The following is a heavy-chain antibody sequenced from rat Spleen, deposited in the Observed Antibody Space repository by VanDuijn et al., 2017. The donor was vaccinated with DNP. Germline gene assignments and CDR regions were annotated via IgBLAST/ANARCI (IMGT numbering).Heavy chain of an antibody. CDR2: ISTDGSNS. J-gene: IGHJ3*01. V-gene: IGHV5S23*01. CDR1: GFTFSDSY. Sequence: EVQLVESGGGLVQVGRSLKISCAASGFTFSDSYMAWVRQAPKKGLEWVASISTDGSNSVYRDSVKGRFTISRDNAKNTQYLQMDSLTSEDTATYYCVTGVYGGYADWFTYWGQGTLVTVSS. D-gene: IGHD1-11*01. CDR3: VTGVYGGYADWFTY.